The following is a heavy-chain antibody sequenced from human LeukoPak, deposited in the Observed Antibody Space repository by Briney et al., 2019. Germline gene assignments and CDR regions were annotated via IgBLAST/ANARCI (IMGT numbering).Heavy chain of an antibody. Sequence: PSETLSLTCTVSGGSISSHYWSWIRQPPGKRLEWIGYIYYSGSTNYNPSLKSRVTISVDTSKNQFSLKLSSVTAADTAVYYCAREGGNDAFDIWGQGTMVTVSS. CDR2: IYYSGST. CDR3: AREGGNDAFDI. V-gene: IGHV4-59*11. J-gene: IGHJ3*02. CDR1: GGSISSHY.